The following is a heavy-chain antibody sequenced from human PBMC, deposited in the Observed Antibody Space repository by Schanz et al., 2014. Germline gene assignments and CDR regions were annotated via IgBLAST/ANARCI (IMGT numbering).Heavy chain of an antibody. Sequence: EVQLVESGGGLVQPGESLRLSCAASGFSFSNYWMSWVRQAPGKGLEWVSTIYSSGSTYYADSVRGRFTISRDNSNNTVYLQMNSLRAEDTAVYYCARSGSSNWYFLDYWGQGTLVTVSS. CDR2: IYSSGST. D-gene: IGHD6-13*01. V-gene: IGHV3-66*01. J-gene: IGHJ4*02. CDR1: GFSFSNYW. CDR3: ARSGSSNWYFLDY.